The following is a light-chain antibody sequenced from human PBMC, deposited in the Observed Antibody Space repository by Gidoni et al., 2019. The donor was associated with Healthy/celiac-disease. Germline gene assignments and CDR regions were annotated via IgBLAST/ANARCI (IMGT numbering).Light chain of an antibody. CDR2: KDS. V-gene: IGLV3-25*02. CDR3: QSADSSGTY. J-gene: IGLJ2*01. Sequence: SYELTQPPSVSVSPGQTARNTCSGDALPKQYAYWYQQKPGQAPVLVIYKDSERPSGIPERFSGSSSGTTVTLTISGVQAEDEADYYCQSADSSGTYFGGGTKLTVL. CDR1: ALPKQY.